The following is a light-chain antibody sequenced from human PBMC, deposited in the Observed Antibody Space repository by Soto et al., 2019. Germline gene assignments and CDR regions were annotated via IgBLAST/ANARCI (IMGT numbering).Light chain of an antibody. CDR1: SSDVGDYNY. J-gene: IGLJ2*01. Sequence: QSVLTQPASVSGSPGQSITISCTGTSSDVGDYNYVSWYQQFQGKAPKLMIYEVNYRPSGVSNRFSGSKSGNTASLTISGLQAEDEADYYCSSYTRSTTVIFGGGTKVTVL. V-gene: IGLV2-14*01. CDR2: EVN. CDR3: SSYTRSTTVI.